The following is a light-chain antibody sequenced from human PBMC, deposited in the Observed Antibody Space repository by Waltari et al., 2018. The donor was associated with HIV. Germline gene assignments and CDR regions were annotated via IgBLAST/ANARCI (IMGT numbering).Light chain of an antibody. Sequence: QSALTQPASVSGSPGQSITISCTGTSNDVGAYDYVSWYQQSPGKVPKLRIYDVYNRPSRISNRFSCSKSGNTAFLTISGLRAEDEADYYCASFTSGRLNVFGSGTKVTVL. CDR3: ASFTSGRLNV. CDR1: SNDVGAYDY. J-gene: IGLJ1*01. CDR2: DVY. V-gene: IGLV2-14*01.